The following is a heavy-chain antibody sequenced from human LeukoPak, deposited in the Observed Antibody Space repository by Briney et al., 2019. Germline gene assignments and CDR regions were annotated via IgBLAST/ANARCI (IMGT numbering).Heavy chain of an antibody. CDR1: GFTFSSYS. CDR3: VKVAKYYYGSETYYFFEH. Sequence: GGSLRLSCAASGFTFSSYSMNWVRQAPGKGLEWVSSISSSSSYIYYADSVKGRFTISRDNAKNSLYLQMNSLRVEDTAIYYCVKVAKYYYGSETYYFFEHWGQGTPVTASS. J-gene: IGHJ4*02. D-gene: IGHD3-10*01. CDR2: ISSSSSYI. V-gene: IGHV3-21*01.